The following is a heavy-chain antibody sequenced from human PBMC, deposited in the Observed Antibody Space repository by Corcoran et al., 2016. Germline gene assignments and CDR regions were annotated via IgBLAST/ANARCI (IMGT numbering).Heavy chain of an antibody. D-gene: IGHD5-18*01. V-gene: IGHV3-53*01. CDR1: GFIVRGTY. CDR3: ARGRIRASASYYYGMNV. Sequence: EVQLVESGGGLIQPGGSLRLSCEASGFIVRGTYVSWVRQAPGKGLEWVSIIWSDDSASYADSVKGRFTMSRDNSKNMLYLQMNNLGAEDTALYYCARGRIRASASYYYGMNVWGQGTAVTVSS. J-gene: IGHJ6*02. CDR2: IWSDDSA.